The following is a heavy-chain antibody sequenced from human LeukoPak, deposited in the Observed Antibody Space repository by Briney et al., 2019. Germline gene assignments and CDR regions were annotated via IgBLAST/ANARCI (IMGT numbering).Heavy chain of an antibody. Sequence: SETLSLTCAVYGGSFSGYYWSWIRQPPGKGLEWIGEINHSGSTNYNPSLKSRVTISVDTSKNQFPLKLSSVTAADTAVYYCARASAAAATRDAFDIWGQGTMVTVSS. CDR2: INHSGST. CDR1: GGSFSGYY. J-gene: IGHJ3*02. D-gene: IGHD6-13*01. CDR3: ARASAAAATRDAFDI. V-gene: IGHV4-34*01.